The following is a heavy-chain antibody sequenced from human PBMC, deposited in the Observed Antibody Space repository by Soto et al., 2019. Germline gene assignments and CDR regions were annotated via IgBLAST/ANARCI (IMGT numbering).Heavy chain of an antibody. D-gene: IGHD6-19*01. J-gene: IGHJ6*02. CDR3: ARLSKQWKGFYPYGLYV. CDR1: VDSCIIVL. Sequence: GEPHRSSCKGSVDSCIIVLVGWVRQIPGKGLEWMGIIYPGDSDSRYSPSFQGQVTISTDKSTNTAYLQWSTLKASDTAIYYCARLSKQWKGFYPYGLYVWGQGTTVTVSS. CDR2: IYPGDSDS. V-gene: IGHV5-51*01.